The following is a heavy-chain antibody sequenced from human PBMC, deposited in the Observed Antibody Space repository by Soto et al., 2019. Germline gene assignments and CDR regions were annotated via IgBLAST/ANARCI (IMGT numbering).Heavy chain of an antibody. D-gene: IGHD6-13*01. V-gene: IGHV3-30-3*01. Sequence: PGGSLRLSCAASGSTFSSYGMHWVRQAPGKGLEWLAVISYDASSKYYTDSVKGRFTISRDNSRDTLYLQMNSLRAEDTAVYYCARTTLAGYTSNWYGHYYYGMDVWGQGTSVTVSS. CDR1: GSTFSSYG. CDR3: ARTTLAGYTSNWYGHYYYGMDV. CDR2: ISYDASSK. J-gene: IGHJ6*02.